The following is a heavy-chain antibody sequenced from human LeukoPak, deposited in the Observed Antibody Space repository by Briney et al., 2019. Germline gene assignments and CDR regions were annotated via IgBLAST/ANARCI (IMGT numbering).Heavy chain of an antibody. CDR3: AHRDSSWGLFDY. Sequence: SGPTLVNPTQALTLTCTFSGFSLSTRGVGVGWTRQPPGRALEWLALIYWDDDKRYSPSLKSRLTITKDTSKNQVVLTMTNMDPVDTATYYCAHRDSSWGLFDYWGQGTLVTVSS. CDR1: GFSLSTRGVG. D-gene: IGHD6-13*01. CDR2: IYWDDDK. V-gene: IGHV2-5*02. J-gene: IGHJ4*02.